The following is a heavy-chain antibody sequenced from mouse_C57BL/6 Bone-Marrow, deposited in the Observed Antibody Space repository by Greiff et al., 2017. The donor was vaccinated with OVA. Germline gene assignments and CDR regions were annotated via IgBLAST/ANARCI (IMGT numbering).Heavy chain of an antibody. CDR2: IYPGDGGT. V-gene: IGHV1-82*01. CDR1: GYAFSSYW. D-gene: IGHD2-5*01. CDR3: ARSESNSDYYAMDY. Sequence: VQLQQSGPELVKPGASVKISCKASGYAFSSYWMNWVKQRPGKGLEWIGRIYPGDGGTNYNGKFKGKATLTSDKSSSTAYMQLSSLTSEDSAVYFCARSESNSDYYAMDYWGQGTSVTVSS. J-gene: IGHJ4*01.